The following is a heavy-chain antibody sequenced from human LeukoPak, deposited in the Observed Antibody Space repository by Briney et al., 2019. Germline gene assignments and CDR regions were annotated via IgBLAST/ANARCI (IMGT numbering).Heavy chain of an antibody. CDR3: ASVRAVGATTHAFDI. J-gene: IGHJ3*02. CDR2: IYTSGST. Sequence: PSETLSLTCTVSGGSISSGSYYWSWIRQPAGKGLEWIGRIYTSGSTNYNPSLKSRVTISVDTSKNQFSLKLSSVTAADTAVYYCASVRAVGATTHAFDIWGQGTVVTVSS. D-gene: IGHD1-26*01. CDR1: GGSISSGSYY. V-gene: IGHV4-61*02.